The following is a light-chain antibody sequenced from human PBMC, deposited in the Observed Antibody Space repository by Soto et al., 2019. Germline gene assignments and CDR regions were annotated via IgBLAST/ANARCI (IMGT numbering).Light chain of an antibody. CDR3: QQRSSWPIT. J-gene: IGKJ5*01. Sequence: ALTQSPGTLSFSPEERATLSCRASQKISSRYLAWYQQRPGQAPRLLIYDASRRATGIPARFSGSVSGADGTITISSLETEDGSVYYCQQRSSWPITFGQGTRLEIK. CDR1: QKISSRY. CDR2: DAS. V-gene: IGKV3D-20*02.